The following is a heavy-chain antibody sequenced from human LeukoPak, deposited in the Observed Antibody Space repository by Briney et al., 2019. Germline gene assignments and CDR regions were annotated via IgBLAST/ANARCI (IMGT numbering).Heavy chain of an antibody. J-gene: IGHJ6*03. Sequence: TLSLTCTVSGGSISSGSYYWSWIRQPAGKGLEWIGRIYTSGSTNYNPSLKSRVTISVDTSKNQFSLKLSSVTAADTAVYYCASQMATMPGYYYYMDVWGKGTTVTVSS. CDR3: ASQMATMPGYYYYMDV. CDR1: GGSISSGSYY. V-gene: IGHV4-61*02. D-gene: IGHD5-24*01. CDR2: IYTSGST.